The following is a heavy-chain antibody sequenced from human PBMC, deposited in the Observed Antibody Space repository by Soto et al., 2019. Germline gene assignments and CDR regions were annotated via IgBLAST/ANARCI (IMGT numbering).Heavy chain of an antibody. D-gene: IGHD6-19*01. CDR3: AKDLSDSSGWPDDDY. CDR2: ISYDGSNK. J-gene: IGHJ4*02. Sequence: QVQLVESGGGVVQPGRSLRLSCAASGFTFSSYGMHWVRQAPGKGLEWVAVISYDGSNKYYADSVKGRFTISRDNSKNTLYLQRNSLRAEDTAVYYCAKDLSDSSGWPDDDYWGQGTLVTVSS. V-gene: IGHV3-30*18. CDR1: GFTFSSYG.